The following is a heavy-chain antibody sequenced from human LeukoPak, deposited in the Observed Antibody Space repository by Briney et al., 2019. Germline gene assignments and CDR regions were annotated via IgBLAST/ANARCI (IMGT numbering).Heavy chain of an antibody. V-gene: IGHV4-4*07. J-gene: IGHJ4*02. D-gene: IGHD2-2*02. CDR2: IYTSGST. CDR3: ARPDCSSTSCYIAY. Sequence: SETLSLTCTVSGGSISSYYWSWIRQPPGKGLEWIGRIYTSGSTTYNPSLKSRVTMSVDTSKNQFSLKLSSVTAADTAVYYCARPDCSSTSCYIAYWGQGTLVTVSS. CDR1: GGSISSYY.